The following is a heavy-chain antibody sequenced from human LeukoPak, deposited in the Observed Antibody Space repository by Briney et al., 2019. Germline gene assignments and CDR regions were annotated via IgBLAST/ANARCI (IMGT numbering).Heavy chain of an antibody. CDR3: LRFYSLNWFDP. J-gene: IGHJ5*02. CDR1: GDSISTSSSY. D-gene: IGHD1-26*01. V-gene: IGHV4-39*07. Sequence: SETLSLTCAVSGDSISTSSSYWSWIRQPPGKGLEWLGRIYSTGSTHYSRSLKSRLAFSIDTSKNQFSLKMHSVTAADTAMYYCLRFYSLNWFDPWGQGTQVTVSS. CDR2: IYSTGST.